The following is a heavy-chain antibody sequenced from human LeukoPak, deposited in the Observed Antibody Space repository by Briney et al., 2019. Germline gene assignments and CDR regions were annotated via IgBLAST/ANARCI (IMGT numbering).Heavy chain of an antibody. J-gene: IGHJ6*03. V-gene: IGHV4-34*01. D-gene: IGHD2-21*02. CDR3: ARRVVTATPARYYYYMDV. CDR2: INHSGST. CDR1: GGSFSGYY. Sequence: SETLSLTCAVYGGSFSGYYWSWIRHPPEKGLEWIGEINHSGSTNYNPSLKSRVTISVDTSKNQFSLKLSSVTAADTAVYYCARRVVTATPARYYYYMDVWGKGNTVTVSS.